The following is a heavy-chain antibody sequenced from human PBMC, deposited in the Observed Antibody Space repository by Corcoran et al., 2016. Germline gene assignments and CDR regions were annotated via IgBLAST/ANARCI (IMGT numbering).Heavy chain of an antibody. CDR2: IYYSGST. CDR3: ARDRMIRWPGDFDY. CDR1: GGSISSSSYY. Sequence: QLQLQESGPGLVKPSETLSLTCTVSGGSISSSSYYWGWIRQPPGKGLEWSGSIYYSGSTYYNPSLKSRVTISVDTSKNQFSLKLSSVTAADTAVYYCARDRMIRWPGDFDYWGQGTLVTVSS. D-gene: IGHD4-17*01. V-gene: IGHV4-39*07. J-gene: IGHJ4*02.